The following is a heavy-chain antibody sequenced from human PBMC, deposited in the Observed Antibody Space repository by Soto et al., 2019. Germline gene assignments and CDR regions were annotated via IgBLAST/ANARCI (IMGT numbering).Heavy chain of an antibody. CDR2: INHSGST. Sequence: SDTLSLTCAVYGGSFSGYYWSWFRQPPGKWLEWIGEINHSGSTNYNPSLKSRVTISVDTSKNQFSLKLSPVTAADTAVYYCARGKLADYVWGSYRYHFDYWGQGXVVTVYS. D-gene: IGHD3-16*02. CDR1: GGSFSGYY. V-gene: IGHV4-34*01. CDR3: ARGKLADYVWGSYRYHFDY. J-gene: IGHJ4*02.